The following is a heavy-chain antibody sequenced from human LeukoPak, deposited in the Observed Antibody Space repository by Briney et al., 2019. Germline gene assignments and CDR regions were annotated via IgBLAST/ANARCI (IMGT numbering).Heavy chain of an antibody. CDR2: IRYDGSNK. Sequence: GGSLRLSCAASGFTFSSYGMHWVRQAPGKGLEWVAFIRYDGSNKYYADSVKGRFTTSRDNSKNTLYLQMNSLRAEDTAVYYCAKGAPDHPLKAHHLKYYYYGMDVWGQGTTVTVSS. J-gene: IGHJ6*02. D-gene: IGHD1-14*01. V-gene: IGHV3-30*02. CDR1: GFTFSSYG. CDR3: AKGAPDHPLKAHHLKYYYYGMDV.